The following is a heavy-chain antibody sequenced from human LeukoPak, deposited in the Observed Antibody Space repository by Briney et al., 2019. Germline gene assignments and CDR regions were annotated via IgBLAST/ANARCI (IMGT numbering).Heavy chain of an antibody. V-gene: IGHV3-7*01. Sequence: PGGSLRLSCAASGFIFGASWMTWLRQAPGKGLEWVANIKEDGSATYYVDSVMGRFTISRDNAQNSLYLQMIYLSAEDTAVYYCARLRSYSYNYYGLDVWGHGTTVTVS. CDR3: ARLRSYSYNYYGLDV. CDR1: GFIFGASW. D-gene: IGHD1-26*01. J-gene: IGHJ6*02. CDR2: IKEDGSAT.